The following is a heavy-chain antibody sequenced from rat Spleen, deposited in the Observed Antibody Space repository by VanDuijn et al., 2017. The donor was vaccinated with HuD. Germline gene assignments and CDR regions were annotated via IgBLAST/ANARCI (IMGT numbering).Heavy chain of an antibody. CDR2: IDPEDGST. J-gene: IGHJ2*01. V-gene: IGHV1-18*01. CDR1: GYTFTEYY. CDR3: ATNLLDA. D-gene: IGHD4-6*01. Sequence: EVQLQQSGPELQRPGASVKLSCKASGYTFTEYYMYWVKQRPKQGLELIGRIDPEDGSTDYVEKFKNKATLTADTSSNTAYMQLSSLTSEDTATYFCATNLLDAWGQGVMVTVSS.